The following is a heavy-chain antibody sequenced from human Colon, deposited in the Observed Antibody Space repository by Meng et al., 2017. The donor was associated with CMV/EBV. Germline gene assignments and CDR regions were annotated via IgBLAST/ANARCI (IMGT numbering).Heavy chain of an antibody. D-gene: IGHD2-8*01. Sequence: GSLRLSCSVSGGSITSFYWSWIRQSPGKGLEWIGDFYYSGTTNYNPSLRSRVTISADRSTNHFSLELSTVTPADTAVYYCASASNGRGWFDPWGQGTLVTV. J-gene: IGHJ5*02. CDR1: GGSITSFY. V-gene: IGHV4-59*01. CDR3: ASASNGRGWFDP. CDR2: FYYSGTT.